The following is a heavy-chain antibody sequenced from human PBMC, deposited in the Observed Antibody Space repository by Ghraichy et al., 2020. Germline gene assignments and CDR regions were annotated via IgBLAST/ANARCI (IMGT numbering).Heavy chain of an antibody. CDR2: IWYDGSNK. CDR3: ARDSNPRNYYGSGGIGY. CDR1: GFTFSSYG. D-gene: IGHD3-10*01. Sequence: GGSLRLSCAASGFTFSSYGMHWVRQAPGKGLEWVAVIWYDGSNKYYADSVKGRFTISRDNSKNTLYLQMNSLRAEDTAVYYCARDSNPRNYYGSGGIGYWGQGTLVTVSS. J-gene: IGHJ4*02. V-gene: IGHV3-33*01.